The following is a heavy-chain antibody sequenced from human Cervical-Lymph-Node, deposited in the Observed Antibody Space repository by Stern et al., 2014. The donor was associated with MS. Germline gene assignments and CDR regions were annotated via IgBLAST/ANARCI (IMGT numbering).Heavy chain of an antibody. CDR3: ARGGGLVGYFDY. J-gene: IGHJ4*02. V-gene: IGHV1-69*06. CDR1: GDNFSSYA. D-gene: IGHD1-26*01. CDR2: ITPVFVTT. Sequence: QLEQSGAEGKKPGYSVKVSCKASGDNFSSYAINWERQVPGQGLEWMGGITPVFVTTNYAQKFQGRVTITADKSTNTAYMELMTLRSEDTAVYYCARGGGLVGYFDYWGQGTLVSVSS.